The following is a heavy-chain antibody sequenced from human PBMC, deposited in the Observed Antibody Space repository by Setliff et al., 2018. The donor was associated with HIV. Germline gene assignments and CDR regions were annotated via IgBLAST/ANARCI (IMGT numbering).Heavy chain of an antibody. CDR1: GYTFTAFY. Sequence: SVKVSCKTSGYTFTAFYIHWVRQAPGQGLEWLGVINPSDGFTTRAQKFQGRLTMTRDTSTSTVHMDLSSLRSEDTAIYYCAKDRVSGWNNWFDPWGQGTLVTVSS. D-gene: IGHD6-19*01. CDR3: AKDRVSGWNNWFDP. J-gene: IGHJ5*02. CDR2: INPSDGFT. V-gene: IGHV1-46*01.